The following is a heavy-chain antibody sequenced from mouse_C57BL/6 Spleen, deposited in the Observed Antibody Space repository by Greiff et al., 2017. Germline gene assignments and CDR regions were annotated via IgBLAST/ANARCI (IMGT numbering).Heavy chain of an antibody. D-gene: IGHD3-1*01. CDR1: GFTFSSYA. J-gene: IGHJ2*01. CDR3: TRGHYYFDY. CDR2: ISSGGDYI. V-gene: IGHV5-9-1*02. Sequence: EVHLVESGEGLVKPGGSLKLSCAASGFTFSSYAMSWVRQTPEKRLEWVAYISSGGDYIYYADTVKGRFTISRDNARNTLYLQMSSLKSEDTARYYGTRGHYYFDYWGQGTTLTVSS.